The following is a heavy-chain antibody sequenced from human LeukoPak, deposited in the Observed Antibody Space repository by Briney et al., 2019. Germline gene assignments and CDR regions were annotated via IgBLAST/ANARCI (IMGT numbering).Heavy chain of an antibody. D-gene: IGHD2-8*01. Sequence: GGSLRLSCAASGFTFSSYGMHWVRQAPGKGLEWVAVISDDGSHKYYADSVKGRFTISRDDSKNTLYLQMNSLRAEDTAVFYCARESPEWRYFDYWGQGTLVTVSS. V-gene: IGHV3-30*03. CDR1: GFTFSSYG. CDR3: ARESPEWRYFDY. J-gene: IGHJ4*02. CDR2: ISDDGSHK.